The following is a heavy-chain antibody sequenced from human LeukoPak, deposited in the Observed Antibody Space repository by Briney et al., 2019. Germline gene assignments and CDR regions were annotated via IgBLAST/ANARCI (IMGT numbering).Heavy chain of an antibody. Sequence: SETLSLTCTVSGGSINSYYWSWIRQPPGKGLEWIGYIYYSGSTNYNPSLKSRVTISVDTSKNEFSLKLSSVTAADTAVYYCARGRTGRTGWFDPWGQGTLVTVSS. V-gene: IGHV4-59*01. J-gene: IGHJ5*02. CDR2: IYYSGST. CDR3: ARGRTGRTGWFDP. D-gene: IGHD1/OR15-1a*01. CDR1: GGSINSYY.